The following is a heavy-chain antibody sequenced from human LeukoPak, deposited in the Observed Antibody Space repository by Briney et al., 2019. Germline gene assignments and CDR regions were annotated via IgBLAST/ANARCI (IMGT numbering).Heavy chain of an antibody. CDR1: GFTFDDYA. D-gene: IGHD6-6*01. CDR3: AKAPSGYSSSSYYFDY. Sequence: GRSLRLSCAASGFTFDDYAMHWVRQAPGKGLEWVSGISWNSGSTGYADSVKGRFTISRDNAKNSLYLQMNSQRAEDMALYYCAKAPSGYSSSSYYFDYWGQGTLVTVSS. V-gene: IGHV3-9*03. CDR2: ISWNSGST. J-gene: IGHJ4*02.